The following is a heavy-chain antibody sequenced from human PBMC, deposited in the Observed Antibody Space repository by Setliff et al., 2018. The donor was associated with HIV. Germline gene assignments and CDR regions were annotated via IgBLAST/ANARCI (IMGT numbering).Heavy chain of an antibody. V-gene: IGHV1-24*01. CDR2: FDPQYDKT. CDR3: ATGAYDSRGYLRSRVSGAAFDI. Sequence: ASVKVSCKVSGYTLTELFIHWVRQAPGKGLEWMGGFDPQYDKTFYAQKFQGRVTMSEDTSTDTAYMELSSLRSEDTAVYYCATGAYDSRGYLRSRVSGAAFDIWGQGTMVTVSS. D-gene: IGHD3-22*01. CDR1: GYTLTELF. J-gene: IGHJ3*02.